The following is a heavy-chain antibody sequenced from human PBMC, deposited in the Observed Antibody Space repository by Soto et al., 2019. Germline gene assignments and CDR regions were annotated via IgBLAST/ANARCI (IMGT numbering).Heavy chain of an antibody. Sequence: PGGSLRLSCAASGFTFGSYSMNWFRQAPGKGLEWVSYISSSSSTIYYADSVKGRFTISRDNAKNSLYLQMNSLRDEDTAVYYCARGGSSVVVPAAIQMDAFDIWGQGTMVTVS. CDR1: GFTFGSYS. D-gene: IGHD2-2*01. CDR3: ARGGSSVVVPAAIQMDAFDI. CDR2: ISSSSSTI. V-gene: IGHV3-48*02. J-gene: IGHJ3*02.